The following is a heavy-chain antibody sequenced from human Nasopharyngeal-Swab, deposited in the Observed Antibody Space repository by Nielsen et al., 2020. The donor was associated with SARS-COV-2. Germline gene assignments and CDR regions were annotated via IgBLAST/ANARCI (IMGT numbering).Heavy chain of an antibody. CDR1: GFTFSSYA. D-gene: IGHD3-10*01. J-gene: IGHJ4*02. CDR2: ISYDGSNK. Sequence: GESLKISCAAPGFTFSSYAMHWVRQAPGKGLEWVALISYDGSNKYYADSVKGRFTISRDNSKNTLYLQMNSLRAEDTAVYYCARSPGGYFDCWGQGTLVTVSS. V-gene: IGHV3-30-3*01. CDR3: ARSPGGYFDC.